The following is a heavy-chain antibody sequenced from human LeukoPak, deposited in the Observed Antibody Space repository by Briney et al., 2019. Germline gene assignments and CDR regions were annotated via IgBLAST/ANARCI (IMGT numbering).Heavy chain of an antibody. D-gene: IGHD3-22*01. J-gene: IGHJ6*01. V-gene: IGHV1-69*02. CDR3: SRISSGQDGMDV. CDR2: IIPILGIA. CDR1: GGTFSSYT. Sequence: ASVKVSCKASGGTFSSYTISWVRQAPGQGLEWMGRIIPILGIANYAQKFQGRVTITADKSTSTAYMELSSLRCEYTAVVFCSRISSGQDGMDVWGQGAT.